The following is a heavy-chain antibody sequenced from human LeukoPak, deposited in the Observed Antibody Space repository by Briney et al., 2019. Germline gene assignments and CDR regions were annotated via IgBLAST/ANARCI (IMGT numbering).Heavy chain of an antibody. Sequence: GGSLRLSCAASGFSFSDSWMSWVRQAPGKGPEWVANIKEDESQEHYADSVKGRFTVSRDNAKNSLFPQMNSLRVEDTAVYYCATYKNWVAGDVWGQGTTVSVSS. J-gene: IGHJ6*02. CDR3: ATYKNWVAGDV. V-gene: IGHV3-7*01. D-gene: IGHD7-27*01. CDR1: GFSFSDSW. CDR2: IKEDESQE.